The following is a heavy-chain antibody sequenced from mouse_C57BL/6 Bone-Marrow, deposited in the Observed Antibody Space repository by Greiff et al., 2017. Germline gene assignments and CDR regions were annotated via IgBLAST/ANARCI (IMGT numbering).Heavy chain of an antibody. D-gene: IGHD4-1*01. CDR1: GYTFTSYT. CDR2: INPSSGYT. V-gene: IGHV1-4*01. J-gene: IGHJ3*01. CDR3: ASRGRGAWFAY. Sequence: QVQLQQSGAELARPGASVKMSCKASGYTFTSYTMHWVKQRPGQGLEWIGYINPSSGYTKYNQKFKDKATLTEDKSSSTAYMQLSSLTSEDSAVYYCASRGRGAWFAYWGQGTLVTVSA.